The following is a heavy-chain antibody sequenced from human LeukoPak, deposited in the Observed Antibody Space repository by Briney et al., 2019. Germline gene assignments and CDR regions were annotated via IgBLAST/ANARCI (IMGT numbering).Heavy chain of an antibody. CDR2: IYTSGST. V-gene: IGHV4-4*07. Sequence: SETLSLTCLVSGGSISSYYWSWIRQPAGKGLEWIGRIYTSGSTNYNPSLKSRVTISVDTSKNQFSLQLRSVTAADTAVYYCAREDPQTTVPEGMDVWGQGTTVTVSS. J-gene: IGHJ6*02. CDR3: AREDPQTTVPEGMDV. CDR1: GGSISSYY. D-gene: IGHD4-17*01.